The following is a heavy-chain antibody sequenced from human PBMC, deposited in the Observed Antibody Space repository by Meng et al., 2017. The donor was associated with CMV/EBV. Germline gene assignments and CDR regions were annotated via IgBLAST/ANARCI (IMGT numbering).Heavy chain of an antibody. CDR3: ARTGIVVAGTYYYGMDV. D-gene: IGHD6-19*01. J-gene: IGHJ6*02. V-gene: IGHV4-59*01. CDR1: GGSISSYY. CDR2: IYYSGST. Sequence: SETLSLTCTVSGGSISSYYWSWIRQPPGKGLEWIGYIYYSGSTNYNPSLKSRVTISVDTSKNQFSLKLSSVTAADTAVYYCARTGIVVAGTYYYGMDVWGQGTTVTVSS.